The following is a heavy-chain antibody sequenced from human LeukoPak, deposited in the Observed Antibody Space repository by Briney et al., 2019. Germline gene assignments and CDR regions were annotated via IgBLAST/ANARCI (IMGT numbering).Heavy chain of an antibody. CDR1: GGSISSYY. D-gene: IGHD6-13*01. CDR3: ASSSEGIAAATWYFDY. V-gene: IGHV4-59*01. CDR2: IYYSGST. Sequence: SETLSLTCTVSGGSISSYYWSWIRQPPGKGLEWIGYIYYSGSTNYNPSLKSRVTISVDTSKNQSSLKLSSVTAADTAVYYCASSSEGIAAATWYFDYWGQGTLVTVSS. J-gene: IGHJ4*02.